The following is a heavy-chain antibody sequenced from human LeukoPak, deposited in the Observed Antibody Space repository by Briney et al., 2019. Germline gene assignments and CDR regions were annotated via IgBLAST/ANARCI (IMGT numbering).Heavy chain of an antibody. CDR3: AGVPHDYGDYEAFDI. CDR2: IYTSEST. Sequence: PSETLSLTCTVSGGSISSYYWSWIRQPAGKGLEWIGRIYTSESTNYNPSLKSRVTMSIDTSKNQFSLKLISVTAADTAVYYCAGVPHDYGDYEAFDIWGRGTMVTVSS. CDR1: GGSISSYY. V-gene: IGHV4-4*07. J-gene: IGHJ3*02. D-gene: IGHD4-17*01.